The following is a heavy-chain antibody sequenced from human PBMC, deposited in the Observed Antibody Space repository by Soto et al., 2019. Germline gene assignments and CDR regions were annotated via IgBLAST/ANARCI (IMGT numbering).Heavy chain of an antibody. CDR3: AKAIYDTGVDDY. CDR1: GFSFKSYG. CDR2: ISNDGSNR. J-gene: IGHJ4*02. Sequence: QVQVMESGGGVVQPGTSPRLSCVASGFSFKSYGMHWVRQAPGKGLEWVALISNDGSNRYYEDSVKGRFTVSRDNSKNTVSLQMNSLRPEDTALYYCAKAIYDTGVDDYWGQGTHVIVSS. V-gene: IGHV3-30*18. D-gene: IGHD7-27*01.